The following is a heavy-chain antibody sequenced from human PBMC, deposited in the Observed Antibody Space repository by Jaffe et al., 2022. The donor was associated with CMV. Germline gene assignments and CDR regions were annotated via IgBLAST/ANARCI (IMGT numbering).Heavy chain of an antibody. Sequence: QMQLVQSGPEVKKPGTSVKVSCKASGFTFPSSTVQWVRQARGQRLEWIGWIVVGSGNTNYAQKFQERVSITRDMSTSTSYMELSSLRSEDTAVYYCAADRSGTVAEFDYWGQGTLVTVSS. CDR2: IVVGSGNT. J-gene: IGHJ4*02. D-gene: IGHD6-19*01. V-gene: IGHV1-58*01. CDR1: GFTFPSST. CDR3: AADRSGTVAEFDY.